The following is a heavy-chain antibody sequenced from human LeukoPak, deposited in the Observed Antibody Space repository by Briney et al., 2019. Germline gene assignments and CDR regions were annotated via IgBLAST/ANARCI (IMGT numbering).Heavy chain of an antibody. CDR1: GYTFTSYG. V-gene: IGHV1-18*01. D-gene: IGHD3-10*01. CDR2: ISAYNGNT. CDR3: VYYYGSGDYNWFDP. Sequence: GASVKVSCKASGYTFTSYGISWVRQAPGQGLEWMGWISAYNGNTNYAQKLQGRVTMTTDTSTSTAYMELRSLRSDDTAVYYCVYYYGSGDYNWFDPWGQGTLVTVSS. J-gene: IGHJ5*02.